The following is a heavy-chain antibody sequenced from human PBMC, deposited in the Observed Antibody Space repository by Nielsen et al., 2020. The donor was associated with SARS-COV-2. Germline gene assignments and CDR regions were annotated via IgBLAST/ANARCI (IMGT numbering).Heavy chain of an antibody. V-gene: IGHV1-3*01. CDR1: GYTFTSYA. J-gene: IGHJ6*03. CDR3: AREIRGYYYYYYMDV. Sequence: ASVKVSCKASGYTFTSYAMHRVRQAPGQRLEWMGWINAGNGNTKYSQKFQGRVTITRDTSASTAYMELSSLRSEDTAVYYCAREIRGYYYYYYMDVWGKGTTVTVSS. CDR2: INAGNGNT.